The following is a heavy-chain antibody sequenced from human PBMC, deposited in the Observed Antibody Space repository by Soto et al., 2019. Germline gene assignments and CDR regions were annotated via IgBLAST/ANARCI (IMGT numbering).Heavy chain of an antibody. CDR1: GFTFSSYA. V-gene: IGHV3-23*01. CDR2: ISGSGGST. D-gene: IGHD2-2*01. CDR3: AKDGDIVVVPAAISFDY. J-gene: IGHJ4*02. Sequence: GESLKISCAASGFTFSSYAMSWVRQAPGKGLEWVSAISGSGGSTYYADSVKGRFTISRDNSKNTLYLQMNSLRAEDTAVYYCAKDGDIVVVPAAISFDYWGQGTLVTVSS.